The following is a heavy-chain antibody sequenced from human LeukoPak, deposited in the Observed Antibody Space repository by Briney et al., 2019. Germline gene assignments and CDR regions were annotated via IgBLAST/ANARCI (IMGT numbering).Heavy chain of an antibody. D-gene: IGHD1-26*01. V-gene: IGHV3-48*03. J-gene: IGHJ4*02. CDR1: GFTFSSYE. CDR3: ARVHRSGSYDY. Sequence: GGSLRLSCAASGFTFSSYEMNWVRQAPGKGLEWVSYISSSGSTIYYAGSVKGRFTISRDNAKNSLYLQMNSLRAEDTAVYYCARVHRSGSYDYWGQGTLVTVSS. CDR2: ISSSGSTI.